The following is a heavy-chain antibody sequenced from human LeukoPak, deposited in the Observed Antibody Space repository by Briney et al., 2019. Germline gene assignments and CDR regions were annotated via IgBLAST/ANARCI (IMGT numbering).Heavy chain of an antibody. J-gene: IGHJ4*02. CDR2: IYSGGRT. V-gene: IGHV3-53*01. Sequence: GGSLRLSCAASGFTVSSNYMSWVRQAPGKGLEWVSVIYSGGRTYYADSVKGRFTISRDNSKNTLYLQMNSLRAEDTAVYYCARGRDSSGYYYPVFDYWGQGTLVTVSS. CDR1: GFTVSSNY. CDR3: ARGRDSSGYYYPVFDY. D-gene: IGHD3-22*01.